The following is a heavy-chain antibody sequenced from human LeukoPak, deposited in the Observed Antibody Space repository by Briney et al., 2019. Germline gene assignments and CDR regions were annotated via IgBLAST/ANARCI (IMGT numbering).Heavy chain of an antibody. J-gene: IGHJ4*02. CDR2: IGIDSGNT. V-gene: IGHV3-11*06. CDR1: GFTFSDYS. Sequence: GGSPLLSSAASGFTFSDYSMWWVSHAPGKGLEGSSYIGIDSGNTNYDASVKSRFTISVDKSKNSLYLQMSCLRVEDTAVYYCAKDYKYAFDDWGRGTLVTVSS. CDR3: AKDYKYAFDD. D-gene: IGHD5-24*01.